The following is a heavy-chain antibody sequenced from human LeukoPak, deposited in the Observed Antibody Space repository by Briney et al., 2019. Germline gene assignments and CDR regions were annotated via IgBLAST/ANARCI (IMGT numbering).Heavy chain of an antibody. J-gene: IGHJ6*02. D-gene: IGHD3-16*02. CDR3: ARIYRSMDV. V-gene: IGHV5-51*01. Sequence: GAPLKISCKGAGSPFTTYWIGWARKMPGKGLELMGIIYPADSDTRYSPSFQGQVTITADKSISSAYLQWSSLRASDTAMYYCARIYRSMDVWGQGTTVTLPS. CDR1: GSPFTTYW. CDR2: IYPADSDT.